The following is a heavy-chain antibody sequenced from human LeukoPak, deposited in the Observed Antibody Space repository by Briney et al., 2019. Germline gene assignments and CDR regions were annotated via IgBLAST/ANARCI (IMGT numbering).Heavy chain of an antibody. CDR1: GFTFSSYA. V-gene: IGHV3-23*01. D-gene: IGHD3-10*01. CDR3: EKDSPYAYYGSGSYWDY. Sequence: GGSLRLSCAASGFTFSSYAMSWVRQAPGKGLEWVSAISGSDSTYYADSVKGRFTISRDNSKNTLYLQMNSLRAEDTAVYYCEKDSPYAYYGSGSYWDYWGQGTLVTVSS. J-gene: IGHJ4*02. CDR2: ISGSDST.